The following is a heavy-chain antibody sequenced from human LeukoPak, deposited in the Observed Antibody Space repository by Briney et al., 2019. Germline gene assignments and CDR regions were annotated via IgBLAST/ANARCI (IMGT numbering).Heavy chain of an antibody. J-gene: IGHJ4*02. CDR1: GFTFTSYS. Sequence: GGSLRLSCAASGFTFTSYSMNWVRQAPGKGLEWFSTISGGGGSTYYADSVKGRFTISRDNSKNTLYLQVNSLRAEDTAVYYCAKGGKWDVTPFDYWGQGTLVTVS. CDR2: ISGGGGST. D-gene: IGHD1-26*01. CDR3: AKGGKWDVTPFDY. V-gene: IGHV3-23*01.